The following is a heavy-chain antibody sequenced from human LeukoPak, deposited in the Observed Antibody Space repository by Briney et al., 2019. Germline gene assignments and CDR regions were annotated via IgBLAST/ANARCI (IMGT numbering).Heavy chain of an antibody. CDR2: IYPGDSDT. D-gene: IGHD2-15*01. V-gene: IGHV5-51*01. CDR3: ARDMVGYCSGGSCQGGYFDY. Sequence: GESLKISCKDSGYSFTSYWIGWVRQMPGKGLEWMGIIYPGDSDTRYSPSFQGQVTISADKSISTAYLQWSSLKASDTAMYYCARDMVGYCSGGSCQGGYFDYWGQGTLVTVSS. CDR1: GYSFTSYW. J-gene: IGHJ4*02.